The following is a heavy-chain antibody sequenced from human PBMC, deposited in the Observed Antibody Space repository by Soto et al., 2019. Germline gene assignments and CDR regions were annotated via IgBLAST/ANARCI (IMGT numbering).Heavy chain of an antibody. J-gene: IGHJ4*02. V-gene: IGHV3-33*01. Sequence: QVQLVESGGGVVQPGRSLRLSCAASGFTFSSYGMHWVRQAPGKGLEWVAVIWYDGSNKYYADSVKGRFTISRDNSKNTLYLQMNRLRAEDTAVYYCARSGGSSYYFDYWGQGTLVTVSS. CDR3: ARSGGSSYYFDY. CDR1: GFTFSSYG. D-gene: IGHD2-15*01. CDR2: IWYDGSNK.